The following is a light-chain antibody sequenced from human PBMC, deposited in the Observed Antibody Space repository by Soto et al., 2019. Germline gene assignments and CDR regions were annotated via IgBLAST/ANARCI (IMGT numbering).Light chain of an antibody. V-gene: IGKV3-20*01. CDR1: QSVRNSL. CDR3: PQYDTIVQT. J-gene: IGKJ1*01. Sequence: EIVLTQSPGTLSLSPGERATLSCRASQSVRNSLLAWYQQKHGQPPRVXIYDASTRDTATPERFSGSGSGTEFTLTISRLEPEDFAVYYCPQYDTIVQTFGQGTKVDIK. CDR2: DAS.